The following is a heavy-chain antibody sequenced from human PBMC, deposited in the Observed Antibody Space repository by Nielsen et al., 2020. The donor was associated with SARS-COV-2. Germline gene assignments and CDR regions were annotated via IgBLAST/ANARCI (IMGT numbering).Heavy chain of an antibody. CDR3: AKSRYSDC. Sequence: GESLKISCAASGFPFSSYEMNWVRQAPGKALEWLSYIGGNGRNIFYADSVKGRFTISRDNAKNSLYLQMNSLRDEDTAVYYCAKSRYSDCWGQGTLVTVSS. CDR2: IGGNGRNI. CDR1: GFPFSSYE. V-gene: IGHV3-48*03. J-gene: IGHJ4*02. D-gene: IGHD1-26*01.